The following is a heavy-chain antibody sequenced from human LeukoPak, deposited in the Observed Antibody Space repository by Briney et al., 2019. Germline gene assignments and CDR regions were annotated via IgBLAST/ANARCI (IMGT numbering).Heavy chain of an antibody. CDR2: INHSGGT. V-gene: IGHV4-34*01. CDR1: GGSFSGYY. CDR3: ARQPKTYYYGSGSYGVYYYYMDV. Sequence: SETLSLTCAVYGGSFSGYYWSWIRQPPGKGLEWIGEINHSGGTNYNPSLKSRVTISVDTSKNQFSLKLSSVTAADTAVYYCARQPKTYYYGSGSYGVYYYYMDVWGKGTTVTISS. J-gene: IGHJ6*03. D-gene: IGHD3-10*01.